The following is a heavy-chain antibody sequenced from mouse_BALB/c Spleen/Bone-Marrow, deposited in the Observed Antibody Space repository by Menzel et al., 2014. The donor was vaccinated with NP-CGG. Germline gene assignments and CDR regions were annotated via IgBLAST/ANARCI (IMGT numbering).Heavy chain of an antibody. CDR1: GYTFTSYV. D-gene: IGHD2-1*01. Sequence: EVKLQESGPELVKPGASVKMSCKASGYTFTSYVMHWVKQKPGQGLEWIGYINPYNDGTKYNEKFKGKATLTSDKSSSTAHMELSSLTSEDSAVYYCARGKTYAMDYWGQGTSATVSS. CDR2: INPYNDGT. CDR3: ARGKTYAMDY. J-gene: IGHJ4*01. V-gene: IGHV1-14*01.